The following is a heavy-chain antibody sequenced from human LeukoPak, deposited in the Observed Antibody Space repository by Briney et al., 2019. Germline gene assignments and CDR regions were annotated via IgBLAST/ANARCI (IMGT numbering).Heavy chain of an antibody. V-gene: IGHV4-34*01. Sequence: SETLSLTCAVYGGSFSGYYWSWIRQPPGKGLEWIGEINHSGSTNYNPSLKSRVTISVDTSKNQFSLKLSSVTAADTAVYYCARVGVSSSWTPRCYYYGMDVWGQGTTDTVSS. CDR2: INHSGST. J-gene: IGHJ6*02. D-gene: IGHD6-13*01. CDR1: GGSFSGYY. CDR3: ARVGVSSSWTPRCYYYGMDV.